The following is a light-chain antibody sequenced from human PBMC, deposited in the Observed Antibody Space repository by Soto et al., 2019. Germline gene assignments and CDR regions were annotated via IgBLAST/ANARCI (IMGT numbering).Light chain of an antibody. CDR3: QSYDSSLSASYV. CDR1: SSNIGAGCE. CDR2: GNT. Sequence: QSALTQPPSVSGAPGQRVTIFCTGCSSNIGAGCEVHWYQHLPGKAPKLLIYGNTNRPSGVPDRFSGSKSGTSASLAITGLQAEDEADYYCQSYDSSLSASYVFGGGTKVTVL. J-gene: IGLJ1*01. V-gene: IGLV1-40*01.